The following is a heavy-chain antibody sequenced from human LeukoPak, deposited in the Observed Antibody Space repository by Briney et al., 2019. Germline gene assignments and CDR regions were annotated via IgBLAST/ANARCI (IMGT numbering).Heavy chain of an antibody. Sequence: SVKVSCKASGFTFTSSAVQWVRQARGQRLEWIGWIVVGSGNTNYAQKFQERATITRDMSTSTAYMELSSLRSEDTAVYYCAAGYYDSSGYSHFDYWGQGTLVTVSS. CDR1: GFTFTSSA. CDR2: IVVGSGNT. CDR3: AAGYYDSSGYSHFDY. V-gene: IGHV1-58*01. J-gene: IGHJ4*02. D-gene: IGHD3-22*01.